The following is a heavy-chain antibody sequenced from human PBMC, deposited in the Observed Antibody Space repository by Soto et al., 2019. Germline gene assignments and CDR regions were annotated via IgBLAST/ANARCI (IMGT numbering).Heavy chain of an antibody. D-gene: IGHD4-17*01. J-gene: IGHJ4*02. CDR2: INSDGSST. Sequence: EVQLVESGGGLVQPGGSLRLSCAASGFAFSSYWMHWVRQAPGKGLVWVSRINSDGSSTSYADSVKGPLAISRDNAKKTLYLQMNSLRAEDTAVYYCARGDDYCDSLNYWGQGTLVTVSS. V-gene: IGHV3-74*01. CDR1: GFAFSSYW. CDR3: ARGDDYCDSLNY.